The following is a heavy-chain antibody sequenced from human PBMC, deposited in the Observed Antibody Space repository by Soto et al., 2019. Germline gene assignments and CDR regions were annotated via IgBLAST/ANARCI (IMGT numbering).Heavy chain of an antibody. CDR1: GYTFTGYY. D-gene: IGHD6-13*01. J-gene: IGHJ6*02. CDR3: AKNLYSSSWSSPRNYYYYGMDV. CDR2: INPNSGGT. Sequence: ASLKVSCKASGYTFTGYYMHWVRQAPGQGLEWMGWINPNSGGTNYAQKFQGWVTMTRDTSISTAYMELSRLRSDDTAVYYCAKNLYSSSWSSPRNYYYYGMDVWGQGTTVTVSS. V-gene: IGHV1-2*04.